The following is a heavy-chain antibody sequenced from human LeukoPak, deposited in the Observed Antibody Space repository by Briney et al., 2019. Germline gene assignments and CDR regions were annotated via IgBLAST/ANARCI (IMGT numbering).Heavy chain of an antibody. D-gene: IGHD3-10*01. CDR1: GFTFSSYA. Sequence: GALRLSCAASGFTFSSYAMSWVRQAPGKGLEWVSAISGSGGSTYYADSVKGRFTISRDNSQNTLYLQMNSLRAEDPAVYYCAKETWVWFGGEFDPWGQGTLVTVSS. CDR3: AKETWVWFGGEFDP. V-gene: IGHV3-23*01. J-gene: IGHJ5*02. CDR2: ISGSGGST.